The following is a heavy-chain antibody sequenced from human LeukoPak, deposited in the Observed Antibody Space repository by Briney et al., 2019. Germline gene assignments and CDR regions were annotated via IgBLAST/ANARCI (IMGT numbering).Heavy chain of an antibody. D-gene: IGHD4-11*01. CDR3: ARMTTVTTGDAFDI. Sequence: PGGSLRLSCAASGFTFSSYWMHWVRQAPGKGRVWVSRINSDGSSTSYTDSVKGRFTISRDNAKNTLYLQMNSLRAEDTAVYYCARMTTVTTGDAFDIWGQGTMVTVSS. CDR1: GFTFSSYW. CDR2: INSDGSST. J-gene: IGHJ3*02. V-gene: IGHV3-74*01.